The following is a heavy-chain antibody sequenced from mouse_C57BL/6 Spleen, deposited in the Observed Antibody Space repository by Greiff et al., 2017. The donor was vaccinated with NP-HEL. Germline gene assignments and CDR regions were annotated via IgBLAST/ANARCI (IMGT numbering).Heavy chain of an antibody. V-gene: IGHV1-59*01. CDR2: IDPSDSYT. J-gene: IGHJ2*01. D-gene: IGHD2-4*01. CDR3: ARGGYDYGQDD. CDR1: GYTFTSYW. Sequence: QVQLQQPGAELVRPGTSVKLSCKASGYTFTSYWMHWVKQRPGQGLEWIGMIDPSDSYTNYNQKFKGKATLTVDTSSTTAYMQLSSLTSEDSAVYYCARGGYDYGQDDWGQGTTLTVSS.